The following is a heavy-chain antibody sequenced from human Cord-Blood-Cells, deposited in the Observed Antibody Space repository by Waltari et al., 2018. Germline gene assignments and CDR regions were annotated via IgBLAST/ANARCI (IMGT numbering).Heavy chain of an antibody. CDR3: TTDVVDCSGGSCYYFDY. V-gene: IGHV3-15*01. CDR1: GFTFSNAW. D-gene: IGHD2-15*01. J-gene: IGHJ4*02. Sequence: EVQLVESGGDLVKPGGSLRLSCAASGFTFSNAWMSWVRQAPGKGLEWVGRIKSKTDGGTTDYAAPVKGRFTISRDDSKNTLYLQMNSLKTEDTAVYYCTTDVVDCSGGSCYYFDYWGQGTLVTVSS. CDR2: IKSKTDGGTT.